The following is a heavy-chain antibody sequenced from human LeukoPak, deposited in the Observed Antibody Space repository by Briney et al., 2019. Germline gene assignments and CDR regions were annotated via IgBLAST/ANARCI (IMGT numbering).Heavy chain of an antibody. CDR1: GGSISSGGYY. CDR3: ARASWGYYGSGSYFRWNYYFDY. Sequence: SQTLSLTCTVSGGSISSGGYYWSWIRQHPGKGLEWIGYIYYSGSTYYNPSLKSRVTISVDTSKNQFSLKLSSVTAADTAVYYCARASWGYYGSGSYFRWNYYFDYWGQGTLVTVSS. D-gene: IGHD3-10*01. CDR2: IYYSGST. J-gene: IGHJ4*02. V-gene: IGHV4-31*03.